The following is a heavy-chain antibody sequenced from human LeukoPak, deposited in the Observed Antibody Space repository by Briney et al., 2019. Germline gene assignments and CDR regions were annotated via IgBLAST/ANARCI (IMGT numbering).Heavy chain of an antibody. V-gene: IGHV4-34*01. CDR2: IHPSGSP. CDR3: ARGEDYYKRGNY. CDR1: GGSFSGYY. J-gene: IGHJ4*02. Sequence: PSETLSLTCGVYGGSFSGYYLTWIRQPPGKGLEWIGEIHPSGSPNYNPSLKSRATISVDTSENQFSLRMSSLTAADTAVYYCARGEDYYKRGNYWGQGTLVTVSS. D-gene: IGHD3-22*01.